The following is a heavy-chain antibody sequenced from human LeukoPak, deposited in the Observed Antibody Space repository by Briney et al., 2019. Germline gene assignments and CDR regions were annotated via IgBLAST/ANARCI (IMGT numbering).Heavy chain of an antibody. CDR3: ARDGYYYDSSGYYRYFDY. J-gene: IGHJ4*02. D-gene: IGHD3-22*01. CDR2: INSDGSST. Sequence: PGGSLRLSCAASRFTFSSYWMHWVRQAPGKGLVWVSRINSDGSSTSYADSVKGRFTISRDNAKNTLYLQMNSLRAEDTAVYYCARDGYYYDSSGYYRYFDYWGQGTLVTVSS. CDR1: RFTFSSYW. V-gene: IGHV3-74*01.